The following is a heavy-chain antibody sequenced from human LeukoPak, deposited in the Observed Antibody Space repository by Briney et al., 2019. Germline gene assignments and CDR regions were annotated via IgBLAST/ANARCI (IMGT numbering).Heavy chain of an antibody. Sequence: ASVKVSCKASGYTFTGYYMHWVRQAPGQGLEWMGWINPNSGGTNYAQKFQGRVTMTRDTSISTAYMELSRLRSDDTAVYYCARDWGRAAAGTKGDWGQGTLVTVSS. J-gene: IGHJ4*02. D-gene: IGHD6-13*01. V-gene: IGHV1-2*02. CDR3: ARDWGRAAAGTKGD. CDR1: GYTFTGYY. CDR2: INPNSGGT.